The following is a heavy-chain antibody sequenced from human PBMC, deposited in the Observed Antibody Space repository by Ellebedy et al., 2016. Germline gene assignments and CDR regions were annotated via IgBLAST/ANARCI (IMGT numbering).Heavy chain of an antibody. Sequence: SETLSLXCAVYGGSFSGYYWSWIRQPPGKGLEWIGEINHSGSTNYNPSLKSRVTISVDTSKNQFSLKLSSVTAADTAVYYCARVRPSRFLEWLQEDAFDIWGQGTMVTVSS. D-gene: IGHD3-3*01. J-gene: IGHJ3*02. CDR3: ARVRPSRFLEWLQEDAFDI. CDR2: INHSGST. V-gene: IGHV4-34*01. CDR1: GGSFSGYY.